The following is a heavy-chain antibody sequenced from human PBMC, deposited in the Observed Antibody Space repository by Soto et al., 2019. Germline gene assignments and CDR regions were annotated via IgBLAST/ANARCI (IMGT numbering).Heavy chain of an antibody. CDR1: GGTFSSYA. J-gene: IGHJ6*02. Sequence: ASVKVSCKASGGTFSSYAISWVRQAPGQGLEWMGGIIPIFGTANYAQKFQGRVTITADESTSTAYMELSSLRSEDTAVYYCARENSRGITIFGVVGYGMDVWGQGTTVTVSS. CDR2: IIPIFGTA. V-gene: IGHV1-69*13. D-gene: IGHD3-3*01. CDR3: ARENSRGITIFGVVGYGMDV.